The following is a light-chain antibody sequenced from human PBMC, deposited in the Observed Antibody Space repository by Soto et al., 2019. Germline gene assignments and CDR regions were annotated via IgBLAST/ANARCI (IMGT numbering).Light chain of an antibody. CDR2: DAS. Sequence: DIQMTQSPSTLSASVGARVTITCRASQSISSWLAWYQQKPGKAPKLLIYDASSLESGVPSRFSGSGSGTEFTLTISSLQPDDFATYYCQQYNSYPRTFGQGTKLEIK. V-gene: IGKV1-5*01. CDR3: QQYNSYPRT. CDR1: QSISSW. J-gene: IGKJ2*01.